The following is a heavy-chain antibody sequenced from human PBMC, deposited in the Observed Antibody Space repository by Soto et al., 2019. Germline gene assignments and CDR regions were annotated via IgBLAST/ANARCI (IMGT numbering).Heavy chain of an antibody. V-gene: IGHV1-69*13. Sequence: SVKVSCKASGGTFSSYAINWVRQAPGQGLEWMGAIIPIFTTPNYAQRFQGRVTITADESTSTAYMELSSLRSEDTAVYYCARDRNEGYDSSGYYSDYWGQGTLVTVSS. D-gene: IGHD3-22*01. CDR1: GGTFSSYA. CDR3: ARDRNEGYDSSGYYSDY. J-gene: IGHJ4*02. CDR2: IIPIFTTP.